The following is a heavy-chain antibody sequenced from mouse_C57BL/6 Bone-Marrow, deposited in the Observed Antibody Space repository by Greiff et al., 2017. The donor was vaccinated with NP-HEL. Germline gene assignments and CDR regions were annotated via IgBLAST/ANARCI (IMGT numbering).Heavy chain of an antibody. CDR3: ARFYDYGADY. CDR1: GFTFSSYA. CDR2: ISDGGSYT. V-gene: IGHV5-4*01. J-gene: IGHJ2*01. D-gene: IGHD2-4*01. Sequence: EVQVVESGGGLVKPGGSLKLSCAASGFTFSSYAMSWVRQTPEKRLEWVATISDGGSYTYYPDNVQGRFTISRDNAKNNLYLQMSHLKSEDTAMYYCARFYDYGADYWGQGTTLTVSS.